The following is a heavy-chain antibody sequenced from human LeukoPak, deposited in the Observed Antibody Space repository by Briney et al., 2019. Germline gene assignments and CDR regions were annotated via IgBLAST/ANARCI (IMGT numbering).Heavy chain of an antibody. V-gene: IGHV3-48*01. Sequence: SGGSLRLSCAASGFTFSSYSMNWVRQAPGKGLEWVSYISSSSSTIYYADSVKGRFTISRDNAKNSLYLQMNSLRAEDTAVYYCAREGYSYGYLNNWFDPWGQGTLVTVSS. CDR3: AREGYSYGYLNNWFDP. D-gene: IGHD5-18*01. CDR2: ISSSSSTI. CDR1: GFTFSSYS. J-gene: IGHJ5*02.